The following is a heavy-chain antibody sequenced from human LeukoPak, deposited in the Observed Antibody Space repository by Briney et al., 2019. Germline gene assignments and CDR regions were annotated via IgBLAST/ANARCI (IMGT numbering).Heavy chain of an antibody. J-gene: IGHJ3*02. Sequence: GGSLRLSCAASGFTFSSYWMHWVRQAPGKGLVWVSRINSDGSSTSYADSVKGRFTISRDNAKNTLYLQMNSLRAEDTAVYYCARQGKTYYYDSSGYSIDAFDIWGQGTMVTVSS. CDR2: INSDGSST. CDR1: GFTFSSYW. D-gene: IGHD3-22*01. CDR3: ARQGKTYYYDSSGYSIDAFDI. V-gene: IGHV3-74*01.